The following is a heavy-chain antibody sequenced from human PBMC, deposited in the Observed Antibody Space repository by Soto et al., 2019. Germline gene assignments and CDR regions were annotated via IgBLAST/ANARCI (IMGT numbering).Heavy chain of an antibody. CDR3: ARLVGNSWLDH. CDR1: GDSVSSNDAV. J-gene: IGHJ5*02. Sequence: QVQLQQSGPGLVKPSQTLSLTCAISGDSVSSNDAVWNWIRQSPSRGLEWLGRTYYRSIWQTGYAVSVKGRMTINPDASKTQFSLQLNSVTPEDTAMYYCARLVGNSWLDHWGQGTLVAVSA. CDR2: TYYRSIWQT. V-gene: IGHV6-1*01. D-gene: IGHD6-6*01.